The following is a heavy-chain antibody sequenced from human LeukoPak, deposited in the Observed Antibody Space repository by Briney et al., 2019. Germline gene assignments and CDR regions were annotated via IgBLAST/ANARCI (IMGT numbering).Heavy chain of an antibody. CDR1: GFTFSSYG. V-gene: IGHV3-33*06. Sequence: PGRSLRLSCAASGFTFSSYGMHWVRQAPGKGLEWVAVIWYDGSNKYYADSVKGRFTIARDNSKSTLYLQMNSLRAEDTAVYHCAKGDIVVVPAAPSPMDVWGKGTTVTVSS. CDR2: IWYDGSNK. CDR3: AKGDIVVVPAAPSPMDV. D-gene: IGHD2-2*01. J-gene: IGHJ6*03.